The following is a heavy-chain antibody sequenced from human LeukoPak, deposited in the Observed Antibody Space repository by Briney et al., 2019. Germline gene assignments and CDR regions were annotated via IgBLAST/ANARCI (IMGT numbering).Heavy chain of an antibody. V-gene: IGHV7-4-1*02. CDR2: INTNTGNP. CDR1: GYTFTSYA. Sequence: ASVKVSCKASGYTFTSYAMNWVRQAPGQGLEWMGWINTNTGNPTYAQGFTGRFVFSLDTSVSTAYLQISSLKAEDTAVYYCARGFRLSPGIAAAALRYYYYYMDVWGKGTTVTVSS. CDR3: ARGFRLSPGIAAAALRYYYYYMDV. J-gene: IGHJ6*03. D-gene: IGHD6-13*01.